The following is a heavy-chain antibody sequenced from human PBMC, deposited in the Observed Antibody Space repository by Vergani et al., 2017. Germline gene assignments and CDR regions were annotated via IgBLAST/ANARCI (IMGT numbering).Heavy chain of an antibody. CDR3: VIHAGYCGPSSCSHFDS. J-gene: IGHJ4*02. CDR1: GGSISAAVYF. Sequence: QLQLRETGPGLVKPSETLSLTCSVSGGSISAAVYFWGWIRQSPGKGLEWIASIYNSGTTYLYPSLQSRVSISADTSKNQISLKLTSVTAADTAVYYCVIHAGYCGPSSCSHFDSWGQGTLVTVSS. V-gene: IGHV4-39*01. CDR2: IYNSGTT. D-gene: IGHD2-2*01.